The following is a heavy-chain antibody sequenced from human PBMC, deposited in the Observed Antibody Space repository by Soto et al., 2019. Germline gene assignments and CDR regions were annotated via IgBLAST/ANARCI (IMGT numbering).Heavy chain of an antibody. CDR3: AKGGSYDYGAYYYYYGMDV. V-gene: IGHV3-30*18. Sequence: GSLRLSCAASGFTFSSYGMHWVRQAPGKGLEWVAVISYDGSNKYYADSVKGRFTISRDNSKNTLYLQMNSLRAEDTAVYYCAKGGSYDYGAYYYYYGMDVWGQGTTVTVSS. J-gene: IGHJ6*02. CDR2: ISYDGSNK. D-gene: IGHD4-17*01. CDR1: GFTFSSYG.